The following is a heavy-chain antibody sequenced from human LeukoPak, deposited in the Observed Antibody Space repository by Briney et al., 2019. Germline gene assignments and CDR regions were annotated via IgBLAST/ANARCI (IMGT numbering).Heavy chain of an antibody. D-gene: IGHD1-26*01. J-gene: IGHJ4*02. V-gene: IGHV3-21*01. CDR3: ARGQAIVGATNY. Sequence: GGSLRLSCAASGFTFSSYSMNWVRQAPGKGLEWVSSISSSSSYMYYADSVKGRFTISRDNAKSSLYLQMNSLRAEDTAVYYCARGQAIVGATNYWGQGTLVTVSS. CDR2: ISSSSSYM. CDR1: GFTFSSYS.